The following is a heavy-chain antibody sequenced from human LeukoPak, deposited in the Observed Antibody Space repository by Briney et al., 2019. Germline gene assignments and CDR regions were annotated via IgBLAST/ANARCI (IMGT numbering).Heavy chain of an antibody. J-gene: IGHJ5*02. CDR2: ISAYSGNT. CDR1: GYTFASYG. D-gene: IGHD2-8*01. Sequence: GASVKVSCKASGYTFASYGVSWVRQAPGQGPEWMAWISAYSGNTKYAQKFQGRVTLTADTSTSTVYMELRSLRSDDTAVYYCARDGWSLGPWGQGTLVTVSS. CDR3: ARDGWSLGP. V-gene: IGHV1-18*01.